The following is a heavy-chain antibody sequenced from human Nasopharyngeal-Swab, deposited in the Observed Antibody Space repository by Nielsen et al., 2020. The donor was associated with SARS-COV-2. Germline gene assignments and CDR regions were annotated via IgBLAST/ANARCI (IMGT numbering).Heavy chain of an antibody. CDR1: GFTFSNAW. Sequence: GESLKISCAASGFTFSNAWRSWVRQAPGKGLEWVGRIKSKTDGGTTDYAAPVKGRFTISRDDSKNTLYLQMNSLKTEDTAVYYCTARSYYFDYWGQGTLVTVSS. J-gene: IGHJ4*02. V-gene: IGHV3-15*01. CDR2: IKSKTDGGTT. CDR3: TARSYYFDY. D-gene: IGHD6-19*01.